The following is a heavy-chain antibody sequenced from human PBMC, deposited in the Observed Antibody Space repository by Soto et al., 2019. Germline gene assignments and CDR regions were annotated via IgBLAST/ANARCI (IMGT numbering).Heavy chain of an antibody. CDR3: ARNNVRGVSNSYNWMDP. V-gene: IGHV4-59*01. CDR1: GGPISSYY. CDR2: IFYTGNT. J-gene: IGHJ5*02. D-gene: IGHD3-10*01. Sequence: QVQLQESGPGLVKPSETLSLTCNVSGGPISSYYWSWIRQSPGKGLEWIGQIFYTGNTNYNPSLKSRVTMSVDIPKQQFSLKLRSVTTADTAIYFCARNNVRGVSNSYNWMDPWGQGTLVTVSS.